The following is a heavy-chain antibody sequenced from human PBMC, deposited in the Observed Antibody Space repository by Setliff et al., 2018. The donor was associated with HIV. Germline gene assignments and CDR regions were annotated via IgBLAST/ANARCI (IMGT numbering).Heavy chain of an antibody. V-gene: IGHV2-70*11. CDR1: GFSLSTNRMC. D-gene: IGHD3-10*01. CDR2: IDWDDDK. J-gene: IGHJ4*02. CDR3: ARIQSPTMVIDY. Sequence: GPTLVNPTQTLTLTCTFSGFSLSTNRMCVGWIRQPPGKALERLARIDWDDDKYYNTSLQTRLTISKDTSKNQVVLTMTNMDPADTATYYGARIQSPTMVIDYWGRGTLVTVSS.